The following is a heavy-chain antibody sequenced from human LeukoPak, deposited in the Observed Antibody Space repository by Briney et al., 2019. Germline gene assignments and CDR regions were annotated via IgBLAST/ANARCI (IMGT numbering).Heavy chain of an antibody. CDR3: ARGEASLGYFDY. J-gene: IGHJ4*02. CDR2: ISGSGGST. Sequence: GGSLRLSCTPSGFTFSSYAMSWVRQAPGKGLEWVSAISGSGGSTYYADSVKGRFTISRDNSKNTLYLQMNSLRAEDTAVYYCARGEASLGYFDYWGQGTLVTVSS. CDR1: GFTFSSYA. D-gene: IGHD1-26*01. V-gene: IGHV3-23*01.